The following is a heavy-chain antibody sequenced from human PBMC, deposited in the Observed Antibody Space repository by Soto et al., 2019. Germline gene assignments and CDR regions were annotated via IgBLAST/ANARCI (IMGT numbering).Heavy chain of an antibody. CDR3: ARDGYPLSGFDY. V-gene: IGHV4-31*03. CDR1: GGSISSGGYY. D-gene: IGHD5-12*01. J-gene: IGHJ4*02. Sequence: SETLSLTCTVSGGSISSGGYYWSWIRQHPGKGLEWIGYIYYSGSTYYNPSLKSRVTISVDTSKNQFSLKLSSVTAADTAVYYCARDGYPLSGFDYWGQGTLVTVSS. CDR2: IYYSGST.